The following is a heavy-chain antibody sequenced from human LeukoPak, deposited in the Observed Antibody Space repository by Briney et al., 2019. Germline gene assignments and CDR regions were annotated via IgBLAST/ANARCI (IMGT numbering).Heavy chain of an antibody. Sequence: GASVKVSCKASGYTFTSYYMHWVRQAPGQGPEWMGWINPNSGGTNYAQKLQGRVTMTTDTSTSTAYMELRSLRSDDTAVYYCARGTLLRGGPALLNYWGQGTLVTVSS. CDR3: ARGTLLRGGPALLNY. V-gene: IGHV1-2*02. D-gene: IGHD2-2*01. CDR2: INPNSGGT. CDR1: GYTFTSYY. J-gene: IGHJ4*02.